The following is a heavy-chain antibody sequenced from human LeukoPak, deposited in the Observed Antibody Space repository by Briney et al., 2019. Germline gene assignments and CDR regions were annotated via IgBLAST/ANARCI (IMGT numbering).Heavy chain of an antibody. V-gene: IGHV3-11*04. CDR2: ISFSGSTI. CDR3: ARQAPVAIVGSDYSDYYYFFDV. J-gene: IGHJ6*03. CDR1: GFTFSDYS. D-gene: IGHD2-21*01. Sequence: GGSLRLSCAASGFTFSDYSMTWIRQTPGKGLESVSYISFSGSTIYYADSVKGRFNISRDNAKNSLYLQLNSLRAEDTAVYYCARQAPVAIVGSDYSDYYYFFDVWGKGSTVSVSS.